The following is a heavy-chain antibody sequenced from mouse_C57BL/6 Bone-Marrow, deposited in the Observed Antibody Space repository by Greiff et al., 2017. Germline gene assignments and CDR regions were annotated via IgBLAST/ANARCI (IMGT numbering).Heavy chain of an antibody. V-gene: IGHV1-4*01. CDR3: TRTYYSNFGFAY. CDR1: GYTFTSYT. CDR2: INPSSGYT. Sequence: QVQLQQSGAELARPGASVKMSCKASGYTFTSYTMHWVKPRPGQGLEWIGYINPSSGYTKYNQKFKDKATLTADKSSSTAYMQLSSLTSEDSAVYYCTRTYYSNFGFAYWGQGTLVTVSA. D-gene: IGHD2-5*01. J-gene: IGHJ3*01.